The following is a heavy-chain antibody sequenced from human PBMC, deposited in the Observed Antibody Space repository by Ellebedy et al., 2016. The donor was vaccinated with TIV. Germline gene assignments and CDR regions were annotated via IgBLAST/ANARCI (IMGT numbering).Heavy chain of an antibody. J-gene: IGHJ4*02. CDR1: GGPISGSH. D-gene: IGHD6-19*01. V-gene: IGHV4-4*07. CDR2: IYTSGST. CDR3: ASGYSSGWLDY. Sequence: MPSETLSLTCTVSGGPISGSHWSWIRQPAGKGLEWIGRIYTSGSTNYNTSLKSRVTMSVDTSKNQFSLKLSSVTAADTAVYYCASGYSSGWLDYWGQGTLVTVSS.